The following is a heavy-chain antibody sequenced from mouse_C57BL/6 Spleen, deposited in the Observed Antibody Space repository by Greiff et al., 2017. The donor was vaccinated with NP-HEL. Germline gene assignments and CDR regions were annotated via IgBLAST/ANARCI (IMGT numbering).Heavy chain of an antibody. Sequence: VQLQQPGAELVRPGSSVKLSCKASGYTFTSYWMHWVKQRPIQGLEWIGNIDPSDSETHYNQKFKDKATLTVDKSSSTAYMQLSSLTSEDSAVYYCARSRDSSGYPYYLDYWGQGTTLTVSS. CDR3: ARSRDSSGYPYYLDY. D-gene: IGHD3-2*02. CDR1: GYTFTSYW. V-gene: IGHV1-52*01. J-gene: IGHJ2*01. CDR2: IDPSDSET.